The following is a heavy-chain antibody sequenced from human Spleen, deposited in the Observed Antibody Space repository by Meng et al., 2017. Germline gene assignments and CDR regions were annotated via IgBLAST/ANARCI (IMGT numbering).Heavy chain of an antibody. CDR3: ARIPDYDTSAS. J-gene: IGHJ5*02. D-gene: IGHD3-22*01. Sequence: QVQLQQWGAGLLKPSETLSLTCAVYGGSFSGYYWSWIRQPPGKGLEWIGEIQPGGSTNYNPSLKRRVTISVDRSKNQFSLNLSSVTAADTAVYYCARIPDYDTSASWGQGTLVTVSS. CDR2: IQPGGST. V-gene: IGHV4-34*01. CDR1: GGSFSGYY.